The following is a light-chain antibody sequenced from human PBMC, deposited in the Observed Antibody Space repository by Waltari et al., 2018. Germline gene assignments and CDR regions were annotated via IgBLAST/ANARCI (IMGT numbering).Light chain of an antibody. V-gene: IGKV1-39*01. CDR1: QSISIY. CDR3: QKSSSTPPWT. J-gene: IGKJ1*01. Sequence: DIQMTQSPSSLSASVGDRVTITCRAIQSISIYLNWYQQKPGKAPKLLIYAASTLQSGVPSRFSGSGSGTDFTLTISSLQPEDFATYYCQKSSSTPPWTFGQGTKLEIK. CDR2: AAS.